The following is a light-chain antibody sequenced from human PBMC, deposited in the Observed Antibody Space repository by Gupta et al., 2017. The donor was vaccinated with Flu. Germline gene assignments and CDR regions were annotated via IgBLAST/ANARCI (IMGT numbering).Light chain of an antibody. CDR1: QKITNY. V-gene: IGKV1-39*01. CDR3: QQTYSTPRA. Sequence: DIQVTQSPSSLSASVGDSIAITCLTSQKITNYLNWFAQRPGKAPNLLIYAASTLQTGVPSRFSGTGSGTQFNFTISSLHPEDYGTYYCQQTYSTPRAFGQGTRVEVK. CDR2: AAS. J-gene: IGKJ1*01.